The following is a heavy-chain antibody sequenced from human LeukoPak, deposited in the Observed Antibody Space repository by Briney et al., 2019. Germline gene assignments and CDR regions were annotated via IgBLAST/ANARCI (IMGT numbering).Heavy chain of an antibody. V-gene: IGHV3-48*01. J-gene: IGHJ4*02. CDR1: GFTFSTHN. CDR3: ARGRPVDC. Sequence: PGGSLGLSCAASGFTFSTHNMNWVRQAPGKGLEWVSYISSSSSTIYYADSVKGRFTISRDNAKNSLYLQMNSLRAEDTAVYYCARGRPVDCWGQGTLVTVSS. CDR2: ISSSSSTI.